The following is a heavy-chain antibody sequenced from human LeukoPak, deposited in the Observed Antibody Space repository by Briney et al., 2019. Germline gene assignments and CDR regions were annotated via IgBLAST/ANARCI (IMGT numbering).Heavy chain of an antibody. CDR1: GGSISSYH. Sequence: PSETLSLTCTVSGGSISSYHWSWIRQFPGKGLEWIGNIYYSGTTNYNPSLKSRVTISVDTSKNQFSLKLRSVTAADTAVYYCARQTAGDWANWFGPWGQGTLVTVSS. V-gene: IGHV4-59*08. J-gene: IGHJ5*02. CDR3: ARQTAGDWANWFGP. CDR2: IYYSGTT. D-gene: IGHD2-21*02.